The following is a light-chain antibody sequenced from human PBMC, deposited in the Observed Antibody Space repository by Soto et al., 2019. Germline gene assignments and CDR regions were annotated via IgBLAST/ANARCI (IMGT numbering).Light chain of an antibody. CDR1: SSNIGSNY. CDR2: RNN. Sequence: QSALTQPPSASGTPGQRVTISCSGSSSNIGSNYVYWYQQLPGTAPKLLIYRNNQRPSGVPARFSGSKSGTSASLAISGLRSEDEADYYCAAWDDSLSVLVFGGGTKLTVL. CDR3: AAWDDSLSVLV. J-gene: IGLJ2*01. V-gene: IGLV1-47*01.